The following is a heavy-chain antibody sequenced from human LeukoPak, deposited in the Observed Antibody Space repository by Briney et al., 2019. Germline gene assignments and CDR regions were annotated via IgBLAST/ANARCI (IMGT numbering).Heavy chain of an antibody. J-gene: IGHJ4*02. Sequence: GGSLRLSCAASGLTFSGYDMHWVRQAPGKGPEWVAVMSYGGQNERYADSVKGRFTVSRDNAKNTLYLQMNSLRAEDTAVYYCARGLGSSGWYYYFDYWGQGTLVTVSS. CDR2: MSYGGQNE. CDR1: GLTFSGYD. V-gene: IGHV3-30*03. CDR3: ARGLGSSGWYYYFDY. D-gene: IGHD6-19*01.